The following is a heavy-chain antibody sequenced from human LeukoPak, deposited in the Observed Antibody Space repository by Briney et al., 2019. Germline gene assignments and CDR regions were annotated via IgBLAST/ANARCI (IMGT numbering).Heavy chain of an antibody. V-gene: IGHV4-59*01. J-gene: IGHJ6*02. Sequence: PSETLSLTCTVSGGSISSYYWSWIRQPPGKGLEWIGHIYNSGSTNYSPSLKSRVTISVDTSKNQFSLKLSSVTAADTAVYYCARVRIAAAVKYYYYYGMDVWGQGTTVTVSS. D-gene: IGHD6-13*01. CDR3: ARVRIAAAVKYYYYYGMDV. CDR1: GGSISSYY. CDR2: IYNSGST.